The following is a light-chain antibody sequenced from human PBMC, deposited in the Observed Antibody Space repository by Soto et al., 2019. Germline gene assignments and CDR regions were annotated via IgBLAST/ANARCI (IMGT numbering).Light chain of an antibody. CDR3: QQYYTTPLT. CDR1: QSVSSNY. CDR2: WAS. J-gene: IGKJ4*01. Sequence: EIVLTQSPGTLSLSPGERATLSCRASQSVSSNYLAWYQQKAGQSPRLLLYWASAREVGVPDRFSGSGSGTDFTLTITSLQAEDVAVYYCQQYYTTPLTFGGGTKVELK. V-gene: IGKV3-20*01.